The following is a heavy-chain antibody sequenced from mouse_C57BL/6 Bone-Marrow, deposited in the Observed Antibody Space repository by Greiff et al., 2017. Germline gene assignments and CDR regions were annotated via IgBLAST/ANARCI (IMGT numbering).Heavy chain of an antibody. V-gene: IGHV5-17*01. CDR2: ISSGSSTI. CDR1: GFTFSDYG. Sequence: EVKLVESGGGLVKPGGSLKLSCAASGFTFSDYGMHWVRQAPEKGLEWVAYISSGSSTIYYADTVKGRFTISRDNAKNTLFLHMTSLRSEDTAMYYCASSYSVNAMDDWGQGTSVTVSS. CDR3: ASSYSVNAMDD. D-gene: IGHD2-12*01. J-gene: IGHJ4*01.